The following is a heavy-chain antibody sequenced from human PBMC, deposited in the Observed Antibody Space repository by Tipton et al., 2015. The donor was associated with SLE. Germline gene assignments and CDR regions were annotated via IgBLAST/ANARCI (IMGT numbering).Heavy chain of an antibody. CDR1: GGSISSYS. Sequence: TLSLTCTVSGGSISSYSWSWIRQPPGKGLEYIGYIYSSGSTNYNPSLKSLVTISVDKSKRQFSLKLISVTAADTAIYYCVRDRNNGGWGDWGQGTLVTVSS. D-gene: IGHD6-19*01. J-gene: IGHJ4*02. CDR3: VRDRNNGGWGD. V-gene: IGHV4-59*01. CDR2: IYSSGST.